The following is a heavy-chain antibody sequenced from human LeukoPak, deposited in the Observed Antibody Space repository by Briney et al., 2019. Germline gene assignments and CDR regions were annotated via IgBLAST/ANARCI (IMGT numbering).Heavy chain of an antibody. CDR3: VRDVYDSSGYYLLGDN. D-gene: IGHD3-22*01. Sequence: PSETLSLTCTASGGSISDFYWSWIRQSPGKGLEWLGYIHSSGSTHYNPSLKSRVTISLDTSKKQFSLKLSSVTAADTALYYCVRDVYDSSGYYLLGDNWGQGTLVTVSS. V-gene: IGHV4-59*01. J-gene: IGHJ4*02. CDR1: GGSISDFY. CDR2: IHSSGST.